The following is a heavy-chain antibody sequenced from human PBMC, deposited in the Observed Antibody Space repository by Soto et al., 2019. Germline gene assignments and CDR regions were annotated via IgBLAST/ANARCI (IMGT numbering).Heavy chain of an antibody. J-gene: IGHJ4*02. CDR2: IGHLENT. V-gene: IGHV4-30-2*06. CDR1: GGSITHGGFS. D-gene: IGHD5-12*01. Sequence: QLRLQESGSGVVRTSETLSLTCTVSGGSITHGGFSWSWIRQSPGKGLEWIGYIGHLENTYFHPTFKSRLTMSIDRSKNQFSLNLSSVTAADRDVYYCARGGGNDPFDSWGQGVLVSVSS. CDR3: ARGGGNDPFDS.